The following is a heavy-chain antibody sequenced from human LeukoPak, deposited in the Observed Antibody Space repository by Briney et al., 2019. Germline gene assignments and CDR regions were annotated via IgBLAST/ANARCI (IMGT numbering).Heavy chain of an antibody. D-gene: IGHD3-22*01. Sequence: SVKVSCKASGGTFSRSGISWVRQAPGQGLERMGGIIPIFGTVNYAQKFQGRVTITADESTSTAYMELTSLRSEDKAIYYCARDGAIFDSRGYYYLWWGQGTLVTVSS. CDR3: ARDGAIFDSRGYYYLW. V-gene: IGHV1-69*13. J-gene: IGHJ4*02. CDR2: IIPIFGTV. CDR1: GGTFSRSG.